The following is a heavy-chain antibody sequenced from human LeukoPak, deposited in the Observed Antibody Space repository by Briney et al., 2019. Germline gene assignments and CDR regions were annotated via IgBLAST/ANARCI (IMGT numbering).Heavy chain of an antibody. CDR3: TTQRYCSGGSCSDY. CDR2: IKSKTDGGTT. V-gene: IGHV3-15*01. D-gene: IGHD2-15*01. J-gene: IGHJ4*02. CDR1: GFTFSNAW. Sequence: GGSLRLSSAASGFTFSNAWMSWVRQAPGKGLEWVGRIKSKTDGGTTDYAAPVKGRFTISRDDSKNTLYLQMNSLKTEDTAVYYCTTQRYCSGGSCSDYWGQGTLVTVSS.